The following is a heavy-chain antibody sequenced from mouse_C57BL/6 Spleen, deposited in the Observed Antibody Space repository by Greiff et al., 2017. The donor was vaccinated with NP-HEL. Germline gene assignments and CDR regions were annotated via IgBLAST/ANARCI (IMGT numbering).Heavy chain of an antibody. J-gene: IGHJ4*01. V-gene: IGHV1-52*01. D-gene: IGHD2-5*01. CDR2: IDPSDSET. Sequence: QVQLKQPGAELVRPGSSVKLSCKASGYTFTSYWMHWVKQRPIQGLEWIGNIDPSDSETHYNQKFKDKATLTVDKSSSTAYMQLSSLTSEDSAVYYCARGSNHGDAMDYWGQGTSVTVSS. CDR1: GYTFTSYW. CDR3: ARGSNHGDAMDY.